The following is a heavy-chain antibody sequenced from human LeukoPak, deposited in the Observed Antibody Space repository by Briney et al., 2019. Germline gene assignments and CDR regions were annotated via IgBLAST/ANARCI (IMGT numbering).Heavy chain of an antibody. CDR1: GFTFSDYY. V-gene: IGHV4-34*01. J-gene: IGHJ4*02. Sequence: LRLSCAASGFTFSDYYMSWIRQPPGRGLEWIGEINHSGSTNYNPSLKSRVTISVDTSKNQFSLKLSSVTAADTAVYYCASEDCSSTSCYMSGSGHDYWGQGTLVTVSS. D-gene: IGHD2-2*02. CDR3: ASEDCSSTSCYMSGSGHDY. CDR2: INHSGST.